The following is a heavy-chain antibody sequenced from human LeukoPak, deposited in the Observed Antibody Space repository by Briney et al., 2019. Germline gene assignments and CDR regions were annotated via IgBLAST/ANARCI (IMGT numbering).Heavy chain of an antibody. Sequence: SETLSPTCTVSGGSISHYYWSWIRQPPGKGLEWIGYIYYSGTTNYNPSLKSRVTISVDTSKNQFSLKLNSVTAADTAVYYCAREDPRTKVPEGMDVWGQGTTVTVSS. CDR2: IYYSGTT. D-gene: IGHD4/OR15-4a*01. J-gene: IGHJ6*02. CDR3: AREDPRTKVPEGMDV. CDR1: GGSISHYY. V-gene: IGHV4-59*01.